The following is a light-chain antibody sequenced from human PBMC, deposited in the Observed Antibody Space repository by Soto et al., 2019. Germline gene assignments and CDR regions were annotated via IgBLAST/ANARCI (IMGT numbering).Light chain of an antibody. V-gene: IGLV2-23*01. CDR1: SSDVGSYNL. CDR2: EGS. J-gene: IGLJ1*01. CDR3: CSYAGSSTYV. Sequence: QSVLTQPASVSGSPGQSITSSRTGTSSDVGSYNLVSWYQQHPGKAPKLMIYEGSKWPSGVSNRFSGSKSGNTASLTISGLQAEDEADYYCCSYAGSSTYVFGTGTKLTVL.